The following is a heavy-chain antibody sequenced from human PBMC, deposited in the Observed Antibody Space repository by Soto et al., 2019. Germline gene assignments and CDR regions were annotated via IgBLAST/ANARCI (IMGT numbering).Heavy chain of an antibody. V-gene: IGHV1-2*02. CDR2: INPNTGGT. CDR3: ARDFSSSADGFDY. D-gene: IGHD6-6*01. J-gene: IGHJ4*02. Sequence: ASVKVSCKASGYTFTDNYIHWVRQAPGHGLEWMGWINPNTGGTNYAQKFQGRVTVTRDTSITTAYMELSRLRSDDTAMYYCARDFSSSADGFDYWGQGTLVTVSS. CDR1: GYTFTDNY.